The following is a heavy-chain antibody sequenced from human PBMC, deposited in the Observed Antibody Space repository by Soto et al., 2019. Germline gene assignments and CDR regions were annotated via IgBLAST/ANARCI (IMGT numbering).Heavy chain of an antibody. V-gene: IGHV1-2*02. CDR2: IGPESGAT. CDR3: GRGRSGQIVVFY. Sequence: ASVKVSCKASGYTFTGHYIHWVRQAPEQGPEWMGEIGPESGATRYAQRFQGRVTMTRDMSITTVYMELNNLSPDDTAVYYCGRGRSGQIVVFYWGQGTPVTVSS. D-gene: IGHD1-26*01. CDR1: GYTFTGHY. J-gene: IGHJ4*02.